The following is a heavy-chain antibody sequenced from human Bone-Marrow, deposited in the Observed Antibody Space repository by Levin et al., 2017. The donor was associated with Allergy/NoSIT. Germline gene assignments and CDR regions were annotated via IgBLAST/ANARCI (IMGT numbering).Heavy chain of an antibody. CDR3: ARDDSSMAVTGTVVAS. D-gene: IGHD6-19*01. J-gene: IGHJ4*02. V-gene: IGHV3-33*01. CDR2: IWYDGSNE. Sequence: GGSLRLSCAASGFTFSSYGMHWVRQTPGKGLEWVAIIWYDGSNEFYADSVKGRFTISRDNTQNTLYLQMNSLRGEDTAVYFCARDDSSMAVTGTVVASWGQGTRVTVSS. CDR1: GFTFSSYG.